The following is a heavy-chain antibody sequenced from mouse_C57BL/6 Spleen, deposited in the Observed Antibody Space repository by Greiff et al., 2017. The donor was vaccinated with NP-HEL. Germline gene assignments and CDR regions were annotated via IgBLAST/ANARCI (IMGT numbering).Heavy chain of an antibody. CDR3: ARMDSKGNYFDY. Sequence: EVQGVESGAELVKPGASVKLSCTASGFNIKDYYMHWVKQRTEQGLEWIGRIDPEDGETKYAPKFQGKATITADTSSNTAYLQLSSLTSEDTAVYYCARMDSKGNYFDYWGQGTTLTVSS. J-gene: IGHJ2*01. D-gene: IGHD2-5*01. CDR2: IDPEDGET. CDR1: GFNIKDYY. V-gene: IGHV14-2*01.